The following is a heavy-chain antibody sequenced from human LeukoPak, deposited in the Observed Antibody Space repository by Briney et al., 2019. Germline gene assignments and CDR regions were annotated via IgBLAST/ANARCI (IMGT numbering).Heavy chain of an antibody. J-gene: IGHJ5*02. CDR3: ARDGYDYVWGSYRQNWFDP. D-gene: IGHD3-16*02. CDR1: GGSFSGYY. CDR2: IYYSGST. V-gene: IGHV4-34*01. Sequence: SETLSLTCAVYGGSFSGYYWSWIRQPPGKGLEWIGSIYYSGSTYYNPSLKSRVTISVDTSKNQFSLKLSSVTAADTAVYYCARDGYDYVWGSYRQNWFDPWGQGTLVTVSS.